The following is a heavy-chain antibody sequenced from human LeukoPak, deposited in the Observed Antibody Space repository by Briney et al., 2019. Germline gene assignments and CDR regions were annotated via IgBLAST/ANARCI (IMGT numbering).Heavy chain of an antibody. D-gene: IGHD3-9*01. J-gene: IGHJ6*02. Sequence: SVKVSCKASGYTFTSYGISWVRQAPGQGLEWMGWISAYNGNTNYAQKLQGRVTMTTDTSTSTAYMELRSLRSDDTAVYYCARDQLRYFDWSYYSPXTYXMDVWGQGTTVTVSS. V-gene: IGHV1-18*01. CDR2: ISAYNGNT. CDR3: ARDQLRYFDWSYYSPXTYXMDV. CDR1: GYTFTSYG.